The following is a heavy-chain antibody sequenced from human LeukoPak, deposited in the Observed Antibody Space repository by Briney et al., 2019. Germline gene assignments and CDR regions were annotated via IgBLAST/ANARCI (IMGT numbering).Heavy chain of an antibody. J-gene: IGHJ5*02. V-gene: IGHV4-34*01. CDR2: INHSGST. D-gene: IGHD3-3*01. CDR3: ATYLITITSAFDP. Sequence: SETLSLTCAVYGGSFSGYYWSWIRQPPVKGLEWIGEINHSGSTNYNPSLKSRVTISVDTSKNQFSLKLSSVTAADTAVYYCATYLITITSAFDPWGQGTLVTVSS. CDR1: GGSFSGYY.